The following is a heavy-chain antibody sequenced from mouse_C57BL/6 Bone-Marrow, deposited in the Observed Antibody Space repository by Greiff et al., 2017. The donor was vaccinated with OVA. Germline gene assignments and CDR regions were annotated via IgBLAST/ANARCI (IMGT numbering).Heavy chain of an antibody. CDR1: GYTFTSYW. J-gene: IGHJ3*01. V-gene: IGHV1-55*01. CDR2: IYPGSGST. CDR3: ADYYSYPWFAY. Sequence: QVQLQQPGAELVKPGASVKMSCKASGYTFTSYWITWVKQRPGQGLEWIGDIYPGSGSTNYNEKFKSRTTLTVDTTSSTAYMQLSSLTSEDSAVYYGADYYSYPWFAYWGQGTLVTVSA. D-gene: IGHD2-12*01.